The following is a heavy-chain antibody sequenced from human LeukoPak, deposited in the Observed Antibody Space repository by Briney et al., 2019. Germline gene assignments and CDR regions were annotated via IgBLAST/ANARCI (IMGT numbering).Heavy chain of an antibody. CDR1: GFTFSSYA. D-gene: IGHD3-22*01. CDR2: ISGSCGST. Sequence: GGSLRLSCAASGFTFSSYAMSWVRQAPGKGLEWVSAISGSCGSTYYADSVKGRVTISRDNSKHPLYLQMNSLRDEDTAVCYCAKLYSYDSSGYYEGTDYWGQGTLVTVSS. J-gene: IGHJ4*02. V-gene: IGHV3-23*01. CDR3: AKLYSYDSSGYYEGTDY.